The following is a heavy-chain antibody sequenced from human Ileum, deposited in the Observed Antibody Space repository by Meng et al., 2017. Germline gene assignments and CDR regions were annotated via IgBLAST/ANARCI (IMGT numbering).Heavy chain of an antibody. J-gene: IGHJ4*02. CDR1: GFTFSSYW. V-gene: IGHV3-7*01. CDR2: IKQDGGDK. CDR3: ARGGVGGSFSD. D-gene: IGHD1-26*01. Sequence: GESLKISCEVSGFTFSSYWMSWVRQAPGKGLERVANIKQDGGDKSYMGSVEGRFTISRDNAKNSLFLQMNTLRVEDTAVYYCARGGVGGSFSDWGQGTLVTVSS.